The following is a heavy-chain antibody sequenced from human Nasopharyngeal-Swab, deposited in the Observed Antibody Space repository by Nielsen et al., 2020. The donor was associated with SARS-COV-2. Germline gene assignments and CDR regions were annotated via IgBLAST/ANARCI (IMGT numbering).Heavy chain of an antibody. CDR3: AKDRDSGDDSEEYYHYYGMDV. Sequence: GGSLRLSCSASGFIFKNYAMSWVRQAPGKGLEWVSVISGGSDSTYYTDSVRGRFTISRDNSKNTLNLQMNNLRAEDTAIYYCAKDRDSGDDSEEYYHYYGMDVWGQGAPVTVSS. J-gene: IGHJ6*02. D-gene: IGHD5-12*01. V-gene: IGHV3-23*01. CDR2: ISGGSDST. CDR1: GFIFKNYA.